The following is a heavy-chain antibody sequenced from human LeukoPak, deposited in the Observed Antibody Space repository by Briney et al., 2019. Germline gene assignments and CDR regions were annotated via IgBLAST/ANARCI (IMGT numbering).Heavy chain of an antibody. CDR3: ARHIGGGIEDMDV. D-gene: IGHD3-16*02. J-gene: IGHJ6*03. CDR1: GGSIGTYY. Sequence: SETLSLTCTVSGGSIGTYYWSWIRQSPGKGLEWIGYIYVTGTRYNPYLQSRVTISVDRSRNQFFLKMSSVTAADTAVYYCARHIGGGIEDMDVWGKGTRVIVSS. V-gene: IGHV4-59*08. CDR2: IYVTGT.